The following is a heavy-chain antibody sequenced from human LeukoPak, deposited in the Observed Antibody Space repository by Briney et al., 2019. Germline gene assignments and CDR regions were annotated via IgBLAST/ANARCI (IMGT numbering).Heavy chain of an antibody. Sequence: ASVKVSCKASGYTFTGYYMHLVRQAPGQGLEWMGWINPNSVGTNYAQKFQGRVTMTGDTSISAAYMELSRLRSDDTAVYYCASQGTVFDAFDIWGQGTMVTVSS. J-gene: IGHJ3*02. CDR3: ASQGTVFDAFDI. D-gene: IGHD1-1*01. V-gene: IGHV1-2*02. CDR1: GYTFTGYY. CDR2: INPNSVGT.